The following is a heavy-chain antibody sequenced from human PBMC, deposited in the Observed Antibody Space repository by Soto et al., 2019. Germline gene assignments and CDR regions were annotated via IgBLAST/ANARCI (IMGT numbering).Heavy chain of an antibody. V-gene: IGHV1-69*12. Sequence: QVHLVQSGAEVKKPGSSVKVSCKTFGSTFSSYAVSWVRQAPGQGLEWMGGIIPIFKTANYGQKFQGRVTITADESTSTAHMELSSLRFDDTAVYYCASGGGEQSPAKYTGMDVWGQGTPVTVSS. CDR1: GSTFSSYA. CDR2: IIPIFKTA. J-gene: IGHJ6*02. D-gene: IGHD3-16*01. CDR3: ASGGGEQSPAKYTGMDV.